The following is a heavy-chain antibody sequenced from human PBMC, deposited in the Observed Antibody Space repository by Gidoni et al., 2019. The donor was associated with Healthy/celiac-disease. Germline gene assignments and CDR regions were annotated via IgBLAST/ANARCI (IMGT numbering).Heavy chain of an antibody. D-gene: IGHD3-22*01. CDR3: ARDIPEDSSGYWVEGGVDY. CDR2: ISYDGSNK. Sequence: QVQLVESGGGVFQPGRSLTLSCAASGFTFISYAFHWVRHAPGKGLEWVAVISYDGSNKYYADSVKGRFTISRDKSKNTLYLQMNSLRAEDTAVYYCARDIPEDSSGYWVEGGVDYWGQGTLVTVSS. V-gene: IGHV3-30-3*01. CDR1: GFTFISYA. J-gene: IGHJ4*02.